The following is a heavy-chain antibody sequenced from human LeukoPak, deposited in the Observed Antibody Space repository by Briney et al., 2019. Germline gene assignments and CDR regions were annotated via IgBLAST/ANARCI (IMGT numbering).Heavy chain of an antibody. CDR2: IKPDGNEQ. Sequence: ETLSLTCGVYGGSFSGYYWNWIRQSPGKGLEWITSIKPDGNEQVKGRYTISRDNARDSLYLQINSLTADDTAVYYCARDRGDGGSLDYWGQGTLVTVSS. CDR1: GGSFSGYY. D-gene: IGHD1-26*01. V-gene: IGHV3-7*01. CDR3: ARDRGDGGSLDY. J-gene: IGHJ4*02.